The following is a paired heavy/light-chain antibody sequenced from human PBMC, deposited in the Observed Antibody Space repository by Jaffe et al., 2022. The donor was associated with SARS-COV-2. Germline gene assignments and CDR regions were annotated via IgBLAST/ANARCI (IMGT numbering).Light chain of an antibody. CDR1: QDISNY. CDR2: DAS. J-gene: IGKJ4*01. CDR3: QQYDNLALT. Sequence: DIQMTQSPSSLSASVGDRVTITCQASQDISNYLNWYQQKPGKAPKLLIYDASNLETGVPSRFSGSGSGTDFTFTISSLQPEDIATYYCQQYDNLALTFGGGTKVEIK. V-gene: IGKV1-33*01.
Heavy chain of an antibody. CDR2: ISGSGGST. D-gene: IGHD3-3*01. J-gene: IGHJ4*02. V-gene: IGHV3-23*01. CDR1: GFTFSSYA. CDR3: AKVSLRHYDFWSGYPRGGHFDY. Sequence: EVQLLESGGGLVQPGGSLRLSCAASGFTFSSYAMSWVRQAPGKGLEWVSAISGSGGSTYYADSVKGRFTISRDNSKNTLYLQMNSLRAEDTAVYYCAKVSLRHYDFWSGYPRGGHFDYWGQGTLVTVSS.